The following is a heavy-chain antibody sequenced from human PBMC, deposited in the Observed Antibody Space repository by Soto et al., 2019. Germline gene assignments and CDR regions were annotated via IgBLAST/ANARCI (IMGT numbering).Heavy chain of an antibody. CDR3: ARGGYIDPSRHFDV. V-gene: IGHV1-69*13. CDR2: IVPNFGTP. J-gene: IGHJ3*01. Sequence: SVKVSCKASGDTFSRYTFNWLRQAPGQGLEWMGGIVPNFGTPNYAPTFQDRVAITADESTNTAYMEINGLTSEDTAIYYCARGGYIDPSRHFDVWGQGTLVTVSS. D-gene: IGHD5-18*01. CDR1: GDTFSRYT.